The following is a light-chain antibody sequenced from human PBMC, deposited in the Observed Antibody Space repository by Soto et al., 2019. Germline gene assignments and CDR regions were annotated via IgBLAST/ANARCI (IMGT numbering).Light chain of an antibody. Sequence: DIVMTQSPDSLAVSLGERATINCKSSQSVLYSSXXXXXLAWYQQKPGQPPKLLIYWASTRESGVPDRFSGSGSGTDFTLTISSXXXXDVAVYYCQQYYSTPLTFGGGTKVEIK. J-gene: IGKJ4*01. CDR2: WAS. V-gene: IGKV4-1*01. CDR3: QQYYSTPLT. CDR1: QSVLYSSXXXXX.